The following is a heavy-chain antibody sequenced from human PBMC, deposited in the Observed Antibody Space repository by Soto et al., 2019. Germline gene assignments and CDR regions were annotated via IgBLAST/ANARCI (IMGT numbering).Heavy chain of an antibody. CDR3: ARRMRDGSGSCFDY. CDR2: IYHTGST. V-gene: IGHV4-39*01. Sequence: SQTLSLTCTVSGGSISTSTHYWGWIRQPPGKGLEWIGSIYHTGSTYYNPSLKSRVAISVDTSKNQFSLKVYSVIAADTAMYYCARRMRDGSGSCFDYWGQGSLVTVSS. J-gene: IGHJ4*02. CDR1: GGSISTSTHY. D-gene: IGHD3-10*01.